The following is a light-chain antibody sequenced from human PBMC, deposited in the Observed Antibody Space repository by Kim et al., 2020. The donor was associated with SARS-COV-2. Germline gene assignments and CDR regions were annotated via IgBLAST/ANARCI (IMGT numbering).Light chain of an antibody. CDR1: QTVSSNF. Sequence: EIVLTQSPGTLSLSPGERATVSCRASQTVSSNFLAWYQQKPGQAPRLLFYGASSRAAGIPDRFSGSGSGTDFTLTISGLEPEDFAVYYCQQYRTSPFTFGPGTKLEI. CDR2: GAS. V-gene: IGKV3-20*01. J-gene: IGKJ3*01. CDR3: QQYRTSPFT.